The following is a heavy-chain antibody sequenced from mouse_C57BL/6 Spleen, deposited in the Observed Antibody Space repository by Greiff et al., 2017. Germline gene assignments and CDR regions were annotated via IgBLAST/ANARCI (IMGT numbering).Heavy chain of an antibody. Sequence: QVQLQQPGAELVKPGASVKLSCKASGYTFTSYWMHWVKQRPGQGLEWIGMIHPNSGSTNYNEKFKSKATLTVDKSSSTAYMQLSSLTSEDSAVYYCARGSSYVGYYAMDYWGQGTSVTVSS. CDR2: IHPNSGST. CDR1: GYTFTSYW. D-gene: IGHD1-1*01. CDR3: ARGSSYVGYYAMDY. V-gene: IGHV1-64*01. J-gene: IGHJ4*01.